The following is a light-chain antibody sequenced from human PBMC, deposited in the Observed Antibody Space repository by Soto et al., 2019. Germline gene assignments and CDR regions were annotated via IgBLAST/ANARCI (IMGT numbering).Light chain of an antibody. CDR1: SSNIGNNY. Sequence: QSVLTQPPSVSAGPGQKVTISCSGSSSNIGNNYVSWYQQLPGTAPKLLIYDNNKRPSGIPDRFSGSKSGTSATLGITGLQTGDEADYYCGTWDSSLSAVVFGTGTKVTVL. CDR2: DNN. J-gene: IGLJ1*01. V-gene: IGLV1-51*01. CDR3: GTWDSSLSAVV.